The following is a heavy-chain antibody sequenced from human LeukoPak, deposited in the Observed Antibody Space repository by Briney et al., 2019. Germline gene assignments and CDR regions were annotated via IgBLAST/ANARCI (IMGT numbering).Heavy chain of an antibody. CDR1: GGTFSSYA. CDR2: IIPIFGTA. D-gene: IGHD6-13*01. V-gene: IGHV1-69*13. Sequence: ASVKVSCKASGGTFSSYAFSWVRQAPGQGLEWMGGIIPIFGTANYAQKFQGRVTITADESTSTAYMELSSLRSEDTAVYYCARNGDSSSWYHEFDPWGQGTLVTVS. J-gene: IGHJ5*02. CDR3: ARNGDSSSWYHEFDP.